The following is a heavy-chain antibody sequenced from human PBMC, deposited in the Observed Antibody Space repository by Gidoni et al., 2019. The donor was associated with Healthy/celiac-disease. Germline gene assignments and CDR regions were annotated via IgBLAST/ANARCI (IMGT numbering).Heavy chain of an antibody. V-gene: IGHV4-34*01. Sequence: QVQLQQWGAGLLKPSETLSLTCAVYGGSFSGYYWSWIRQPPGKGLEWIGEINHSGSTNYNPSLKRRVTISVDTSKNQFSLKLSSVTAADTAVYYCASRRWYQLGTFDYWGQGTLVTVSS. J-gene: IGHJ4*02. D-gene: IGHD2-15*01. CDR2: INHSGST. CDR3: ASRRWYQLGTFDY. CDR1: GGSFSGYY.